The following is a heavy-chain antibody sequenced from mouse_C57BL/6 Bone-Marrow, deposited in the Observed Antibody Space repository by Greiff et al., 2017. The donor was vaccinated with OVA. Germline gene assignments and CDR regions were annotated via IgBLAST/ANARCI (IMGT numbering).Heavy chain of an antibody. J-gene: IGHJ1*03. D-gene: IGHD1-2*01. CDR3: ASGALRRWYFDV. CDR2: IHPNSGST. Sequence: QVQLQQPGAELVKPGASVKLSCKASGYTFTSYWMHWVKQRPGQGLEWIGMIHPNSGSTNYNEKFKSKATLTVDKSSSTAYMQLSSLTSEDSAVDYCASGALRRWYFDVWGTGTTVTVSS. V-gene: IGHV1-64*01. CDR1: GYTFTSYW.